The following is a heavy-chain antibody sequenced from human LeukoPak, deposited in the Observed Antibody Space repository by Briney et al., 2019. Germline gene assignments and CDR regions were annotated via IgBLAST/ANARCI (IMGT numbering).Heavy chain of an antibody. Sequence: PSETLSLTCTVSSGSFVSSNSHWGWVRQPPGKGLEWIGSVSYSGTTYYNPSLKSRVTIYVDTSKNQLSLKLNSVTAADTAVYYCARHPYASSWNAYFDYWGQGTLATVPS. J-gene: IGHJ4*02. CDR2: VSYSGTT. CDR3: ARHPYASSWNAYFDY. V-gene: IGHV4-39*01. CDR1: SGSFVSSNSH. D-gene: IGHD6-13*01.